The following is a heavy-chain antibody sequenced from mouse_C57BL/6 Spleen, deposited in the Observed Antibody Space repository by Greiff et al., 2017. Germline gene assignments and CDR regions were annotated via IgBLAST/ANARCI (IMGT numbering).Heavy chain of an antibody. CDR1: GFTFSNYW. D-gene: IGHD2-5*01. CDR3: TGYYSNYPWFAY. V-gene: IGHV6-3*01. CDR2: IRLKSDNYAT. Sequence: EVKLMESGGGLVQPGGSMKLSCVASGFTFSNYWMNWVRQSPEKGLEWVAQIRLKSDNYATHYAESVKGRFTISRDDSKSSVYLQMNNLRAEDTGIYYCTGYYSNYPWFAYWGQGTLVTVSA. J-gene: IGHJ3*01.